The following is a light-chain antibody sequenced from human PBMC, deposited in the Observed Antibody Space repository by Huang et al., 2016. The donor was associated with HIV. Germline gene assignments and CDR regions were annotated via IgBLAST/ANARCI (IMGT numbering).Light chain of an antibody. Sequence: VLTQSPATLSVPPGEIATLSCRASESIVRNLSWYQQTHGPPPRRLIYGASVRSPGSPERMRGGGAGTEVSLTTSSMQSEDFAVYYYHQYNKWPSYTYGQGTKLEIK. J-gene: IGKJ2*01. CDR3: HQYNKWPSYT. V-gene: IGKV3-15*01. CDR1: ESIVRN. CDR2: GAS.